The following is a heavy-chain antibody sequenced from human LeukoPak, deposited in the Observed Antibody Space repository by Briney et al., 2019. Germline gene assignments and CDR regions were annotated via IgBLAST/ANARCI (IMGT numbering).Heavy chain of an antibody. CDR1: GYTFTSYG. D-gene: IGHD3-3*01. Sequence: ASVKVSCKASGYTFTSYGISWVRQAPGQGLEWMGWISAYNGNTNYAQKLQGRVTMTTDTSTSTAYMELRSLRSDDTAVYCCARSGGNFWSGYLDVWGKGTTVTVSS. CDR3: ARSGGNFWSGYLDV. CDR2: ISAYNGNT. J-gene: IGHJ6*04. V-gene: IGHV1-18*01.